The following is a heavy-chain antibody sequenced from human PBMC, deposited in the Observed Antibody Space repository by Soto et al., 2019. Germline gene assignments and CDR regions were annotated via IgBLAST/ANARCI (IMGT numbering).Heavy chain of an antibody. V-gene: IGHV1-24*01. Sequence: GASVKVSCKVSGYTLTELSMHWVRQAPGKGLEWMGGFDPEDGETIYAQKFQGRVTMTEDTPTDTAYMELSSLRSEDTAVYYCATAQARNYVGLTDYWGQGTLVTVSS. CDR3: ATAQARNYVGLTDY. D-gene: IGHD1-7*01. CDR1: GYTLTELS. CDR2: FDPEDGET. J-gene: IGHJ4*02.